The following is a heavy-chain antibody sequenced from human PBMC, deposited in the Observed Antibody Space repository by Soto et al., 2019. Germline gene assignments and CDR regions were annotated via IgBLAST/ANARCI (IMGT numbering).Heavy chain of an antibody. D-gene: IGHD6-13*01. CDR3: ASPGLVSLVRSYYYGMDV. V-gene: IGHV1-69*02. J-gene: IGHJ6*02. CDR2: IIPILGIA. Sequence: QVQLVQSGAEVKKPGSSVKVSCKASGGTFSSYTISWVRQAPGQGLEWMGRIIPILGIANYAQKFQGRVTITADKSTSTAYMELSSLRSEDTAVYYCASPGLVSLVRSYYYGMDVWGQGTTVTVSS. CDR1: GGTFSSYT.